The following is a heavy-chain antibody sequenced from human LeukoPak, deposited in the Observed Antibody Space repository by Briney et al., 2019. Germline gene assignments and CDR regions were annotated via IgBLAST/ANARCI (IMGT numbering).Heavy chain of an antibody. D-gene: IGHD1-26*01. J-gene: IGHJ5*02. CDR2: IRFDGSNK. CDR3: AKREGGSPNWFDP. CDR1: GLTFSNYG. Sequence: GGSLRFSCAASGLTFSNYGMHWVRQTPGKGLEWVAFIRFDGSNKYYADSVKGRFTISRDNSKNTLYLKMNSLRTEDSAVYYCAKREGGSPNWFDPWGQGTLVTVSS. V-gene: IGHV3-30*02.